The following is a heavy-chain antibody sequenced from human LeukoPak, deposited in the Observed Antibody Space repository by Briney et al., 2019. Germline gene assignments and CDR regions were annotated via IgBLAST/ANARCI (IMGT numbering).Heavy chain of an antibody. J-gene: IGHJ5*02. D-gene: IGHD4-17*01. CDR3: ARFILGDYVNWFDR. CDR2: IYYTGST. Sequence: NPSETLSLTCTVSGDSISSRSYYWGWIRQPPGKGLEWIGYIYYTGSTSYNPSLKSRVTMSLDASKNQLSLELNSVTPADTAVYYCARFILGDYVNWFDRWDEGTLVTVSS. CDR1: GDSISSRSYY. V-gene: IGHV4-61*05.